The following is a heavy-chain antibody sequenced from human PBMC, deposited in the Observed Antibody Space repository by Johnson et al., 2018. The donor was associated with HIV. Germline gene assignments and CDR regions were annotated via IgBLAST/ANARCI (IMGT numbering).Heavy chain of an antibody. CDR3: ARGRGALDI. CDR1: GFTFSSYG. CDR2: INQDGSEK. Sequence: VQLVESGGGVVQPGGSLRLSCAASGFTFSSYGMHWVRQAPGKGLEWVANINQDGSEKFSVDSVKGRFAISSDNANNSLYLQMNSLRAEDTAVYYCARGRGALDIWGQGTKVTVSS. V-gene: IGHV3-7*04. D-gene: IGHD3-16*01. J-gene: IGHJ3*02.